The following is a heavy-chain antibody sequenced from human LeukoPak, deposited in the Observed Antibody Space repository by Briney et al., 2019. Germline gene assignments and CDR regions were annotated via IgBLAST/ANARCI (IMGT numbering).Heavy chain of an antibody. Sequence: GGSLRLSCAASGFTFSDYAMNWVRQAPGKGLEWFSFINSNSKTIYYADSAKGRFTISRDNAKNSLYLQMNSLRAEDTGVYYCARDTWYSNSWLHAFAIWGQGTVVTVSS. CDR2: INSNSKTI. V-gene: IGHV3-48*01. CDR1: GFTFSDYA. CDR3: ARDTWYSNSWLHAFAI. J-gene: IGHJ3*02. D-gene: IGHD6-13*01.